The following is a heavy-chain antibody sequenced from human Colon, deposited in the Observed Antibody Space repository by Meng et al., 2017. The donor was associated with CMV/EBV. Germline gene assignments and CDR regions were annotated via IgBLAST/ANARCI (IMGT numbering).Heavy chain of an antibody. D-gene: IGHD3-22*01. J-gene: IGHJ4*02. CDR2: INGDGSTT. V-gene: IGHV3-74*01. CDR3: ARAGGYYDTSGLDY. CDR1: GFTFSSNW. Sequence: VQLVESGGNFVQPGGSLRLSCAASGFTFSSNWMHWVRQAPGKGLVWVSRINGDGSTTNYADSVKGRFTISRDIAKNILYLQMNSLRADDTALYYCARAGGYYDTSGLDYWGQGTLVTVSS.